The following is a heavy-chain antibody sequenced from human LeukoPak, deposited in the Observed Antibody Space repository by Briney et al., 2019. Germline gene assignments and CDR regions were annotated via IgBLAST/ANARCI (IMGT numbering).Heavy chain of an antibody. D-gene: IGHD3-10*01. J-gene: IGHJ4*02. CDR3: AREASRAGTYYFDY. CDR2: IYYSGST. CDR1: GGSISSYY. V-gene: IGHV4-59*01. Sequence: SETLSLTCTVSGGSISSYYWSWIRQPPGKGLEWIGYIYYSGSTDYNPSLKSRVTISVDTSKNQFSLKLRSVTAADTAVYFCAREASRAGTYYFDYWGQGTLLTVSS.